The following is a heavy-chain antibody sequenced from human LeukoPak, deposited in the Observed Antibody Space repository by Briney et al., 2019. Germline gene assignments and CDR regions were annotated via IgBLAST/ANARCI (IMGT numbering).Heavy chain of an antibody. Sequence: GGSLRLSCAVSGFIFDDYAMHWVRQAPGKGLEWVSGITWGRDNLAYAASVKGRFTISRDNSKNTLYLQMNSLRAEDTAVYYCARGSGSYLEAFDIWGQGTMVTVSS. CDR1: GFIFDDYA. CDR3: ARGSGSYLEAFDI. J-gene: IGHJ3*02. D-gene: IGHD1-26*01. CDR2: ITWGRDNL. V-gene: IGHV3-9*01.